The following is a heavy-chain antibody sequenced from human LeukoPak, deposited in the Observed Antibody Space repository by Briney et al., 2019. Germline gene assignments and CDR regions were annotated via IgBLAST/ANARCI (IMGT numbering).Heavy chain of an antibody. Sequence: GAPVKVSCKASGYTFTGYYMHWVRQAPGQGLEWMGWINPNSGGTNYAQKFQGRVTMTRDTSISTAYMELSRLRSDDTAVYYCARAGLGYCSSTSCPEDYYMDVWGKGTTVTVSS. V-gene: IGHV1-2*02. CDR2: INPNSGGT. J-gene: IGHJ6*03. CDR1: GYTFTGYY. CDR3: ARAGLGYCSSTSCPEDYYMDV. D-gene: IGHD2-2*01.